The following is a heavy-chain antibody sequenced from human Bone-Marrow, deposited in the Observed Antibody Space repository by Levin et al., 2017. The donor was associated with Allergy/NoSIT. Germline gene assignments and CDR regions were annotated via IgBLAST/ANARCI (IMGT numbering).Heavy chain of an antibody. CDR3: ARGMTYYYDSSGYLDY. J-gene: IGHJ4*02. CDR1: GFTFSDHY. D-gene: IGHD3-22*01. Sequence: GGSLRLSCAASGFTFSDHYMNWIRQAPGKGLEWISYISSSNHTIYYADSVKGRFTISRDTAKNSLYLQMNSLRADDTAVYYCARGMTYYYDSSGYLDYWGQGILVTVSS. V-gene: IGHV3-11*01. CDR2: ISSSNHTI.